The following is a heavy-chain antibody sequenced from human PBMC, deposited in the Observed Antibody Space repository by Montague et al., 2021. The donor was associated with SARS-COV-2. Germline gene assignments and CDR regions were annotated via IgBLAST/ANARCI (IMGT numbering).Heavy chain of an antibody. J-gene: IGHJ6*03. V-gene: IGHV4-59*01. D-gene: IGHD3-9*01. CDR3: ARDSRTEFDWSFPDSGGDYCYLDV. CDR2: IYYSGST. Sequence: SETLSLTCSVSGGSISSYYWSWIRQPPGKGLEWIGYIYYSGSTXXXPSXXXLVTISVDTSKNQFSLKLSSVTAADTAVYYCARDSRTEFDWSFPDSGGDYCYLDVWGRGTPVTVSS. CDR1: GGSISSYY.